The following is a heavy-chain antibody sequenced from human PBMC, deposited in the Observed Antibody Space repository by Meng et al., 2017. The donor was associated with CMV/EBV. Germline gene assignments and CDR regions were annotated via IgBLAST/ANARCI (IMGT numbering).Heavy chain of an antibody. CDR2: IKQDGSEK. CDR3: AKDGFSTTSGYYGMDV. D-gene: IGHD2-2*01. CDR1: GFTFSSYS. J-gene: IGHJ6*02. Sequence: GSLRLSCAASGFTFSSYSMNWVRQAPGKGLEWVANIKQDGSEKYYVDSMKGRFTISRDNAKNSLYLQMNSLRAEDTAVYYCAKDGFSTTSGYYGMDVWGQGTTVTVSS. V-gene: IGHV3-7*01.